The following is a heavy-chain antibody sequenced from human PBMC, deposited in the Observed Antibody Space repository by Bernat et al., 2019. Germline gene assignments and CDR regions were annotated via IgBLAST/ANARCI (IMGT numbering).Heavy chain of an antibody. CDR2: IDYSGGST. V-gene: IGHV3-23*01. Sequence: VQLLESGGGLVQPGGSLRLSCAASGFTFSSYAMSWVRQAPGKGLEWVSTIDYSGGSTYYADSVKGRFAISRDNSKNTLYLQMDSLRDEDTAVYYCAKDGPRGGLLDYWGQGTLVTVSS. D-gene: IGHD2-15*01. J-gene: IGHJ4*02. CDR3: AKDGPRGGLLDY. CDR1: GFTFSSYA.